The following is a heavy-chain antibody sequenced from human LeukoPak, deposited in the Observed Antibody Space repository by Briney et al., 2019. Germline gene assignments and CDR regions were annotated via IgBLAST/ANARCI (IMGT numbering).Heavy chain of an antibody. D-gene: IGHD5-18*01. V-gene: IGHV3-23*01. CDR1: GFTFSSYA. J-gene: IGHJ4*02. CDR3: AKDLLPRDTAMVVDY. CDR2: ISGSGGST. Sequence: QPGGSLTLSCAASGFTFSSYAMSWVRQAPGKGLEWVSAISGSGGSTYYADSVKGRFTISRDNSKNTLYLQMNSLRAEDTAVYYCAKDLLPRDTAMVVDYWGQGTLVTVSS.